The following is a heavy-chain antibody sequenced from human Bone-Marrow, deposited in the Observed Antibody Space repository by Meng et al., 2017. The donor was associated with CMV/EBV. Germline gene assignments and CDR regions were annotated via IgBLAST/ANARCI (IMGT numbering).Heavy chain of an antibody. CDR1: GGAISGSDW. Sequence: LTCAVFGGAISGSDWWPWVRQPPGKGLEWIGEISHSGRTNYTPSLKSRVTISVDKSKNQFSLKVSSVTAADTAVYYCARNHGKSDFDYWGQGTLVTVSS. CDR2: ISHSGRT. CDR3: ARNHGKSDFDY. J-gene: IGHJ4*02. V-gene: IGHV4-4*02. D-gene: IGHD1-14*01.